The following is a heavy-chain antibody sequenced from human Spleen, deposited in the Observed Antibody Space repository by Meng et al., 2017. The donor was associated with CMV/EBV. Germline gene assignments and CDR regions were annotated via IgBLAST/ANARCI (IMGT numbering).Heavy chain of an antibody. Sequence: CKASGYTFTSYGISWVRQAPGQGLEWMGWISAYNGNTNYAQKLQGRVTMTTDTSTSTAYMELRSLRSDDTAVYYRAREEEYSGHFDYWGQGTLVTVSS. CDR3: AREEEYSGHFDY. V-gene: IGHV1-18*01. D-gene: IGHD1-26*01. CDR1: GYTFTSYG. CDR2: ISAYNGNT. J-gene: IGHJ4*02.